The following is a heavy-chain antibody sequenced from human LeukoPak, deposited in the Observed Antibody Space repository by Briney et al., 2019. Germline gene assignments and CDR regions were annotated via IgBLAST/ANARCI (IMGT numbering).Heavy chain of an antibody. D-gene: IGHD3-22*01. CDR3: ARPAGYYDSSGYYDY. CDR2: INHSGST. V-gene: IGHV4-34*01. CDR1: GGSFSGYY. Sequence: SETLSLTCAVYGGSFSGYYWSWIRQPPGKGLEGIGEINHSGSTNYNPSLKSRVTISVDTSKNQFSLKLSSVTAADTAVYYCARPAGYYDSSGYYDYWGQGTLVTVSS. J-gene: IGHJ4*02.